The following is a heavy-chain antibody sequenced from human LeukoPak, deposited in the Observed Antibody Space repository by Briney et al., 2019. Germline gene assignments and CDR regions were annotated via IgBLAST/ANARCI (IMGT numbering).Heavy chain of an antibody. V-gene: IGHV3-23*01. CDR2: ISAGGGST. Sequence: VGSLRLSCAASGFSFSSYGMSWVRQAPGKGLEWVSAISAGGGSTFYADSVKGRFTLSRDNSKNTLYLQLNSLSAEDTAIYYCAKRSDYGNNWNYFDYWGQGTLVTVSS. D-gene: IGHD4-23*01. CDR3: AKRSDYGNNWNYFDY. J-gene: IGHJ4*02. CDR1: GFSFSSYG.